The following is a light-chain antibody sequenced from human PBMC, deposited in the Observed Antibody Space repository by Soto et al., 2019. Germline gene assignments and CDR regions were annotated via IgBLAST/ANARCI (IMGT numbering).Light chain of an antibody. J-gene: IGKJ3*01. CDR3: QQRSNWPSFT. Sequence: EIVLIQSPATLSLSPGERATLSCRASQSVSSYLAWYQQKPGQAPRLLIYDASNRATGIPARFSGSGPGTDFTLTISSLEPEDFAVYYCQQRSNWPSFTFGPGTKVDIK. CDR1: QSVSSY. V-gene: IGKV3-11*01. CDR2: DAS.